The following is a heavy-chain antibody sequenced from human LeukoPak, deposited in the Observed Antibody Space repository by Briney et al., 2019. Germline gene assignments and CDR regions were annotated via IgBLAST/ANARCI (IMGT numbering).Heavy chain of an antibody. Sequence: GRSLRLSCAASGFTFSSYGMHWVRQAPGKGLEWVAVISYDGSNTYYADSVKGRFTISRDNSKNMLYLQMNSLRAEDTAVYYCAKPYYYGSRSYMDYWGQGTLVTISS. D-gene: IGHD3-10*01. J-gene: IGHJ4*02. V-gene: IGHV3-30*18. CDR1: GFTFSSYG. CDR2: ISYDGSNT. CDR3: AKPYYYGSRSYMDY.